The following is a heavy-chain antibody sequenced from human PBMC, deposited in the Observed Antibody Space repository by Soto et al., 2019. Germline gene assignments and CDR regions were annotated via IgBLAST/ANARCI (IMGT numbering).Heavy chain of an antibody. CDR1: GFTFSSYA. V-gene: IGHV3-23*01. Sequence: PGGSLRLSCAASGFTFSSYAMSWVRQAPGKGLEWVSAISGSGGSTYYADSVKGRFTISRDNSKNTLYLQMNSLRAEDTAVYYCAKDPSYDRAINWFDPWGQGTLVTVSS. J-gene: IGHJ5*02. CDR2: ISGSGGST. CDR3: AKDPSYDRAINWFDP. D-gene: IGHD3-22*01.